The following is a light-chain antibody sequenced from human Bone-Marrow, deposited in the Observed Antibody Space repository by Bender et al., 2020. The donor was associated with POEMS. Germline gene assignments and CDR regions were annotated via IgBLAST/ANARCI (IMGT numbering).Light chain of an antibody. V-gene: IGLV3-1*01. Sequence: SYELTQPPSVSVSPGQTATITCSGEKLGEEYACWYQQKPGQSPVVVIYQDTKRPSGVPDRFSGSKSGNTASLTISGTQTMDEADYYCQSWGSNNAVFGRGTKLTVL. J-gene: IGLJ2*01. CDR3: QSWGSNNAV. CDR2: QDT. CDR1: KLGEEY.